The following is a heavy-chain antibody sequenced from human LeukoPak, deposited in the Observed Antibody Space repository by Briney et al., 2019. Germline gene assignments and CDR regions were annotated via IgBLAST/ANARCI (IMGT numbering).Heavy chain of an antibody. CDR2: IRHDGSNK. V-gene: IGHV3-30*02. CDR1: GFTFSSYG. J-gene: IGHJ4*02. D-gene: IGHD4-17*01. CDR3: AKDSDYGDYRPFDY. Sequence: GGSLRLSCAASGFTFSSYGMHWVRQAPGKGLEWVAFIRHDGSNKYYADSVKGRFTISRDNSKNTLYLQMNSLRAEDTAVYYCAKDSDYGDYRPFDYWGQGTLVTVSS.